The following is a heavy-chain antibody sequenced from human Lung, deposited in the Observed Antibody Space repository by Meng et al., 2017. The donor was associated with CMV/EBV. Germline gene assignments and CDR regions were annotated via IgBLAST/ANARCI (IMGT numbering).Heavy chain of an antibody. J-gene: IGHJ6*02. CDR3: ARKIYRQYYHHGMDV. CDR1: GFTFSSYW. D-gene: IGHD4-11*01. V-gene: IGHV3-74*01. Sequence: GGSLRLSCVASGFTFSSYWLHWVRQAPGKGLVWVSRIKSDGSSSAYADSVRGRFTISRDNAKNTLYLQMNSLRDDDTAVYYCARKIYRQYYHHGMDVWGQGTTVTVSS. CDR2: IKSDGSSS.